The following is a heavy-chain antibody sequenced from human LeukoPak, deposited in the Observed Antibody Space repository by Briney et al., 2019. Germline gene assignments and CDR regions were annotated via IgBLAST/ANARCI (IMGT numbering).Heavy chain of an antibody. CDR2: IYNGGST. V-gene: IGHV4-59*01. CDR3: AKTQGDVWSGYYTAMDY. J-gene: IGHJ4*02. CDR1: GASISSYY. Sequence: SETLSLTCTVSGASISSYYWSWIRQPPGKGLEWIGYIYNGGSTNYNPSLESRVTISVDTSKNQFSLKLSSVTTADTAVYYCAKTQGDVWSGYYTAMDYWGQGTLVTVSS. D-gene: IGHD3-3*01.